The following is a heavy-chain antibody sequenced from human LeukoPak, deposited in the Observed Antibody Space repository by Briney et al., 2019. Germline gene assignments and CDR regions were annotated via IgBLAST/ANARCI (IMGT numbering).Heavy chain of an antibody. CDR1: GYSFTSYW. J-gene: IGHJ3*02. V-gene: IGHV5-51*01. CDR3: ASVVDIAAAVRDDAFDI. CDR2: IYPGDSDT. Sequence: GESLKISCKGSGYSFTSYWIGWVRQMPGKGLEWMGIIYPGDSDTRYSPSFQGQVTISADKSISIAYLQWSSLKASDTAMYYCASVVDIAAAVRDDAFDIWGQGTMVTVSS. D-gene: IGHD6-13*01.